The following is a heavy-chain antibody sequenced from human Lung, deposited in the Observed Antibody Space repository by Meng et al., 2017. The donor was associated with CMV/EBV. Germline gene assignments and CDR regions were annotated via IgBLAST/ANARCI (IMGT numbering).Heavy chain of an antibody. V-gene: IGHV3-30*02. D-gene: IGHD6-13*01. CDR1: GFTFSSYG. Sequence: SCAASGFTFSSYGMHWVRQAPGKGLEWVAFIRYDGSNKYYADSVKGRFTISRDNSKNTLYLQMNSLRAEDTAVYYCAKGKTAIAAAGPLDYWGQGXLVTVSS. J-gene: IGHJ4*02. CDR2: IRYDGSNK. CDR3: AKGKTAIAAAGPLDY.